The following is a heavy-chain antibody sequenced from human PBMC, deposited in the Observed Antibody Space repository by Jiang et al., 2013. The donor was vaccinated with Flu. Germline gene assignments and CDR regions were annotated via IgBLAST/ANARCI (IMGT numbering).Heavy chain of an antibody. Sequence: RSLRLSCAGTVFNFSSYAVHWVRQAPGKGLEWVALISYDGSNKYYADSVKGRFTISRDNSKNTLYLQMNSLRTEDTSMYYCARDDAGTTTNGIDYWGQGTLVTVSS. CDR2: ISYDGSNK. CDR1: VFNFSSYA. CDR3: ARDDAGTTTNGIDY. V-gene: IGHV3-30-3*01. J-gene: IGHJ4*02. D-gene: IGHD1-14*01.